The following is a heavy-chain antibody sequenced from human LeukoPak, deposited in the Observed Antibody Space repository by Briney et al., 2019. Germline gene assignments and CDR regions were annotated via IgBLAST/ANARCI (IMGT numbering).Heavy chain of an antibody. J-gene: IGHJ4*02. V-gene: IGHV3-30*04. CDR3: ARGERYCTASNCFFSFDY. CDR1: GFIFSRNA. Sequence: GRSLRPSCAASGFIFSRNAMHWVRQAPGKGLEWVAVVSFDGSNKFYADSVKGRFTISRDNSKNTLYLQMDSLRAEDTAVFYCARGERYCTASNCFFSFDYWGQGTLVTVSS. D-gene: IGHD2-15*01. CDR2: VSFDGSNK.